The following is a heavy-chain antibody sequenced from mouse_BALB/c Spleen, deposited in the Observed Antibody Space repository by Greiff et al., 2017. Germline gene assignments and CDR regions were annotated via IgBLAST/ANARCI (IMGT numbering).Heavy chain of an antibody. Sequence: EVKLVESGPELVKPGASVKIPCKASGYTFTDYNMDWVKQSHGKSLEWIGDINPNNGGTIYNQKFKGKATLTVDKSSSTAYMELRSLTSEDTAVYYCARIANWEFAYWGQGTLVTVSA. J-gene: IGHJ3*01. V-gene: IGHV1-18*01. CDR3: ARIANWEFAY. D-gene: IGHD4-1*01. CDR1: GYTFTDYN. CDR2: INPNNGGT.